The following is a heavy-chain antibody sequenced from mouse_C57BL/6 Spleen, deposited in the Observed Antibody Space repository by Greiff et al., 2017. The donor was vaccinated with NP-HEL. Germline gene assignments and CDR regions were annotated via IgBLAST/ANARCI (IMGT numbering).Heavy chain of an antibody. J-gene: IGHJ3*01. V-gene: IGHV5-17*01. CDR2: ISSGSSTI. D-gene: IGHD5-1*01. CDR3: ARAGMKYQFAY. CDR1: GFTFSDYG. Sequence: EVQGVESGGGLVKPGGSLKLSCAASGFTFSDYGMHWVRQAPEKGLEWVAYISSGSSTIYYADTVKGRFTISSDNAKNTRFLQMTSLRSEDTARYYCARAGMKYQFAYWGQGTLVTVSA.